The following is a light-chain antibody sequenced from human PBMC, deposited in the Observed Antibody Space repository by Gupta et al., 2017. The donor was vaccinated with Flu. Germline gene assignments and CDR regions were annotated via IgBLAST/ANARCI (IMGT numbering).Light chain of an antibody. CDR1: QRRSTSY. CDR2: GAS. Sequence: EIVLTQSPDTLSLSPGERATLSCRASQRRSTSYLAWYQQKPGQAPRLLMYGASYRATGIPDRFSGSGSGTDFTLTISRLEPEDFELYHCQQWATNSPPWTFGQGTKVEIK. V-gene: IGKV3-20*01. CDR3: QQWATNSPPWT. J-gene: IGKJ1*01.